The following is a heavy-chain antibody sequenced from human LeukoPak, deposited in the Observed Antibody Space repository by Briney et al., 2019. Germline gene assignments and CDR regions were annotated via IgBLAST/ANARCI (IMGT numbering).Heavy chain of an antibody. CDR2: VSPGGVSP. Sequence: GGSPGLSCVVSGLSFNKDVMSWFRQAPGKGLERVSSVSPGGVSPNHADSVKGRFTVSRDDSLNTLYLQMSSLRVDDTAVYYCAKRIDIAVVPEAATHQAFDVWGQGTMVTVSS. CDR1: GLSFNKDV. CDR3: AKRIDIAVVPEAATHQAFDV. V-gene: IGHV3-23*01. D-gene: IGHD2-2*01. J-gene: IGHJ3*01.